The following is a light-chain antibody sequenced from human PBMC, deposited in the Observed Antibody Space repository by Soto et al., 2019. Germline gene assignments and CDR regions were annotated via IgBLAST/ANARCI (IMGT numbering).Light chain of an antibody. V-gene: IGLV1-51*01. CDR3: GTWDSSLSVWM. Sequence: QSVLTQPPSLSAAPGQKVTISCSGSSSNIGKNYVSWYQHLPGAAPKLLIYDNNKRPSGIPDRFSGSKSGTSATLDITGLQTGDEADYYCGTWDSSLSVWMFGGGTKVTVL. J-gene: IGLJ3*02. CDR1: SSNIGKNY. CDR2: DNN.